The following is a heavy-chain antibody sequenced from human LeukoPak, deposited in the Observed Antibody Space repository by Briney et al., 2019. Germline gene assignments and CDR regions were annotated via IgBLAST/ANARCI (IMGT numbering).Heavy chain of an antibody. CDR3: ARGAGSSSLFALPSYYFDY. J-gene: IGHJ4*02. V-gene: IGHV4-38-2*02. CDR1: GYSISSGYY. Sequence: SETLSLTCNVSGYSISSGYYWGWIRQPPGNGLQWIGTIYHSGSTYYNPSLKSRVTISVDTSKNQFSLKVNSVTAADTAVYYCARGAGSSSLFALPSYYFDYWGQGTLVTVSS. D-gene: IGHD6-6*01. CDR2: IYHSGST.